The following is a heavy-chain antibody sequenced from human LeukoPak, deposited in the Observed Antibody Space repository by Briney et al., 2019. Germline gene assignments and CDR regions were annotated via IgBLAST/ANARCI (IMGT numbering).Heavy chain of an antibody. CDR2: ISAYNGNT. Sequence: ASVMVSCKASGYTFTSYGISWVRQAPGQGLEWMGWISAYNGNTNYAQKLQGRVTMTTDTSTSTAYMELRSLRSDDTAVYYCARNAEGLYCSSTSCYFWFDPWGQGTLVTVSS. D-gene: IGHD2-2*01. V-gene: IGHV1-18*01. CDR1: GYTFTSYG. J-gene: IGHJ5*02. CDR3: ARNAEGLYCSSTSCYFWFDP.